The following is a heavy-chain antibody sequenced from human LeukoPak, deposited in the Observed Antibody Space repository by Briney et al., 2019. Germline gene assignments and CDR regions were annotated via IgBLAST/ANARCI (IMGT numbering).Heavy chain of an antibody. V-gene: IGHV3-23*01. CDR3: AKAIDSRGHWYERGADY. CDR1: GFAFRDYA. J-gene: IGHJ4*02. CDR2: VSGDGSQT. Sequence: GGSLTLSCAASGFAFRDYAMSWVRQVTGEALEWVATVSGDGSQTYDSVSLKGRFTIPRDNFDNTVYLRMSGLRAEDTAIYYCAKAIDSRGHWYERGADYWGQGTPVTVSS. D-gene: IGHD2-21*02.